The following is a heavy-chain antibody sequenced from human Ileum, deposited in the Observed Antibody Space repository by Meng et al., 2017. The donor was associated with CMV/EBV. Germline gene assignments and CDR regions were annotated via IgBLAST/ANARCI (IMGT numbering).Heavy chain of an antibody. Sequence: GGSLRLAWAGSGFSFSNAWMAWVRQVPGKGLEWVGLIKSEADGGTTDYAPPVKGRFSLSRDDSKDTLYLQMNALKTEDSAVYYCTTHQGWLIRALGYWGPGTVVPLSS. D-gene: IGHD3-22*01. V-gene: IGHV3-15*01. CDR1: GFSFSNAW. CDR2: IKSEADGGTT. J-gene: IGHJ1*01. CDR3: TTHQGWLIRALGY.